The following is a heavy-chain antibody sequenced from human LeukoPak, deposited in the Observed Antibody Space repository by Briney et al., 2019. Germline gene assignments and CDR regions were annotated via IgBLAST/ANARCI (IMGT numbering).Heavy chain of an antibody. CDR3: ARGYGPFDN. CDR1: GFTFSSYS. Sequence: GGSLRLSCVVSGFTFSSYSMNWVRQAPGKGLEWVSSMIRSTSYVYYADSVKGRFTISRDNANTSLWLRMDSLRAEDTAVYYCARGYGPFDNWGQGTLVTVSS. CDR2: MIRSTSYV. V-gene: IGHV3-21*01. J-gene: IGHJ4*02. D-gene: IGHD2-15*01.